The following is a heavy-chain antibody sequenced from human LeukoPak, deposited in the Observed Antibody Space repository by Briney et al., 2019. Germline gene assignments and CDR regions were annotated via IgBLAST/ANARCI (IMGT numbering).Heavy chain of an antibody. CDR3: ARDNFQLQNGGWFDP. J-gene: IGHJ5*02. V-gene: IGHV4-34*01. CDR2: INHSGST. CDR1: XGSFSGYY. Sequence: VYXGSFSGYYWSXXXQXPGXXXXXIGEINHSGSTNYNPSLKSRVTISLDTSKNQFSLELSSVTAADTAVYYCARDNFQLQNGGWFDPWGQGALVTVSS. D-gene: IGHD2-2*01.